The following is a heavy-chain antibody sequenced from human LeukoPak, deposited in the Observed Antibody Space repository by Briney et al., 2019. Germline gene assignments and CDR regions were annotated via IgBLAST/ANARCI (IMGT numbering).Heavy chain of an antibody. J-gene: IGHJ4*02. CDR3: ASGTLPPAYFDY. Sequence: PSETLSLTCTVSGGSISSGSYYWRWIRQPAGKGLEWIGRIYTSGSTNYNPSLKSRVTISVDTSKNQFSLKLSSVTAADTAVYYCASGTLPPAYFDYWGQGTLVTVSS. CDR1: GGSISSGSYY. CDR2: IYTSGST. D-gene: IGHD1-14*01. V-gene: IGHV4-61*02.